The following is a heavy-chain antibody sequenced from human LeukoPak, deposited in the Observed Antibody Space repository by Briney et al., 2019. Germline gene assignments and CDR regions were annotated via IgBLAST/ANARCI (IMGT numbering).Heavy chain of an antibody. J-gene: IGHJ3*02. D-gene: IGHD3-22*01. CDR3: ARESLYYYDSSGYYRAFDI. V-gene: IGHV4-59*01. CDR1: GGSFSGYY. CDR2: IYYSGST. Sequence: SETLSLTCAVYGGSFSGYYWSWIRQPPGKGLEWIGYIYYSGSTNYNPSLKSRVTISVDTSKNQFSLKLSSVTAADTAVYYCARESLYYYDSSGYYRAFDIWGQGTMVTVSS.